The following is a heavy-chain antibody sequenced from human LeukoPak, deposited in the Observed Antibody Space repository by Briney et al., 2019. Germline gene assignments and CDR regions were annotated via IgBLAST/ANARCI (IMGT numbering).Heavy chain of an antibody. CDR1: GYTFTSYG. Sequence: ASVKVSCKASGYTFTSYGISWVRQAPGQGLEWMGWISAYNGNTNYAQKLPGRVTMTTDTSTSTAYMELRILRSDDTVVYYCARENYYYGSGSYDDFDYWGQGTLVTVSS. CDR2: ISAYNGNT. CDR3: ARENYYYGSGSYDDFDY. J-gene: IGHJ4*02. D-gene: IGHD3-10*01. V-gene: IGHV1-18*04.